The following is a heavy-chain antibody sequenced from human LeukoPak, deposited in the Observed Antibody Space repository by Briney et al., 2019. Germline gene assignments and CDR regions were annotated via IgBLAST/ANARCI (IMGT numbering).Heavy chain of an antibody. CDR3: ARDFIEMATITNYYMDV. CDR1: GFTFSSYE. D-gene: IGHD5-24*01. J-gene: IGHJ6*03. CDR2: ISSSSSYI. Sequence: GGSLRLSCAASGFTFSSYEMNWVRQAPGKGLEWVSSISSSSSYIYYADSVKGRFTISRDNAKNSLYLQMNSLRAEDTAVYYCARDFIEMATITNYYMDVWGKGTTVTISS. V-gene: IGHV3-21*01.